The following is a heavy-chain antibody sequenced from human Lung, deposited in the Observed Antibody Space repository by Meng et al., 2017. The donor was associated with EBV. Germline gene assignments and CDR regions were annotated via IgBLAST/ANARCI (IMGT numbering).Heavy chain of an antibody. CDR1: GYPFTHHG. V-gene: IGHV1-18*01. CDR2: ISCYNGDT. D-gene: IGHD6-19*01. Sequence: QVQLVQSVAEVKKPGASVRVSCKASGYPFTHHGISWTRQAPGQGLEWMGWISCYNGDTNYAQKFQGRVTMTTDTSTSTAYMDLRSLRSDDTAVYYCARDPSNTSGRYAYFDYWGQGTLVTVSS. CDR3: ARDPSNTSGRYAYFDY. J-gene: IGHJ4*02.